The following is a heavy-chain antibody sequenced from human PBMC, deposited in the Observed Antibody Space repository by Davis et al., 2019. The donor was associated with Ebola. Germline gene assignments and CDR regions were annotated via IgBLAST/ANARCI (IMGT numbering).Heavy chain of an antibody. J-gene: IGHJ1*01. CDR2: IWYDGSNK. D-gene: IGHD2-15*01. V-gene: IGHV3-33*01. CDR1: GFTFSSYG. CDR3: ARAPYCSGGSCYSGGYFQH. Sequence: PGGSLRLSCAASGFTFSSYGMHWVRQAPGKGLEWVAVIWYDGSNKYYADSVKGRFTISRDNSKNTLYLQMNSLRAEDTAVYYCARAPYCSGGSCYSGGYFQHWGQGTLVTVSS.